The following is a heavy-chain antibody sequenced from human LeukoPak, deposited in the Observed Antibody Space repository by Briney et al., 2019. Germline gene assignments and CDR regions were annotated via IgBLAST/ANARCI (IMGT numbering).Heavy chain of an antibody. Sequence: PSETLSLTCTVSGGSIRSSYYYWGWIRQHPGKGLEWIGYIYYSGSTYYNPSLKSRVTISVDTSKNQFSLKLSSVTAADTAVYYCARLGNWNYRPDYWGQGTLVTVSS. D-gene: IGHD1-7*01. CDR2: IYYSGST. J-gene: IGHJ4*02. CDR1: GGSIRSSYYY. CDR3: ARLGNWNYRPDY. V-gene: IGHV4-39*01.